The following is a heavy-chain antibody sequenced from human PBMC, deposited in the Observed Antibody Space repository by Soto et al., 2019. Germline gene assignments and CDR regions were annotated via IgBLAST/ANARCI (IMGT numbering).Heavy chain of an antibody. D-gene: IGHD2-2*01. CDR2: ISSSSSTI. V-gene: IGHV3-48*01. CDR1: GFTFSSYS. CDR3: ARASYCSSTSCPKPYDYYYMYV. Sequence: EVQLVESGVGLVQPGGSLRLSCAASGFTFSSYSMNWVRQAPGKGLEWVSYISSSSSTIYYADSVKGRFTISRDNAKNSLYLQMNNLRAEDTAVYYCARASYCSSTSCPKPYDYYYMYVWGKGTTVTVSS. J-gene: IGHJ6*03.